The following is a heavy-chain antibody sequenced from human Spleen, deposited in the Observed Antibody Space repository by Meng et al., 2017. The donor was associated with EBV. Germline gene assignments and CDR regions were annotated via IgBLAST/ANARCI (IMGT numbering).Heavy chain of an antibody. CDR1: GGSFSGFY. J-gene: IGHJ5*02. Sequence: QVQLKQWGAELLKPSATLSLTCAVSGGSFSGFYWGWIRQPPGKGLEWIGEINHSGSTNYNPSLKSRVTISIDTSKNQFSLRLNSVTAADTAVYYCARGVQVAWRFDPWGQGTLVTVSS. D-gene: IGHD2-15*01. CDR2: INHSGST. CDR3: ARGVQVAWRFDP. V-gene: IGHV4-34*01.